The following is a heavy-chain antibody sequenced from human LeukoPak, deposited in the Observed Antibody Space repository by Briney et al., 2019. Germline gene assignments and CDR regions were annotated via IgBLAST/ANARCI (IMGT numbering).Heavy chain of an antibody. V-gene: IGHV1-2*06. Sequence: ASVKVSCKASGYTFIGYYMHWVRQAPGQGLEWMGRISPDSGGTNFAQRFQGRVTMTRDTSINTAYMELSRLRSDDTAIYYCARELGGSYNWFDPWGQGTLVAVSS. CDR3: ARELGGSYNWFDP. CDR1: GYTFIGYY. D-gene: IGHD3-16*01. J-gene: IGHJ5*02. CDR2: ISPDSGGT.